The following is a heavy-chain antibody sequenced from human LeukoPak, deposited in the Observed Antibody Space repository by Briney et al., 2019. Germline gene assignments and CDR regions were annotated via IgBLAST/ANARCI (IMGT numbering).Heavy chain of an antibody. CDR1: GFTFTSSA. D-gene: IGHD3-3*01. Sequence: SVKVSCKASGFTFTSSAVQWVRQARGQRLEWIGWIVVGSGNTNYAQKFQERVTITRDMSTSTAYMELGSLRSVDTAVYYCAADRDFTSYYYYYGMDVWGQGTTVTVSS. CDR3: AADRDFTSYYYYYGMDV. V-gene: IGHV1-58*01. CDR2: IVVGSGNT. J-gene: IGHJ6*02.